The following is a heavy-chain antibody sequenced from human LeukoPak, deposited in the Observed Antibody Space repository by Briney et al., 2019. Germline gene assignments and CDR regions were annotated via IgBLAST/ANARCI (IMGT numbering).Heavy chain of an antibody. CDR2: IYYSGST. V-gene: IGHV4-59*12. Sequence: SETLSLTCNVSGGSISGYHWSWIRQPPGKGLEWLGSIYYSGSTYYNPSLKSRVTISVDTSKNQFSLKLSSVTAADTAVYYCARYRVAAAERDYWGQGTLVTVSS. J-gene: IGHJ4*02. CDR3: ARYRVAAAERDY. CDR1: GGSISGYH. D-gene: IGHD6-13*01.